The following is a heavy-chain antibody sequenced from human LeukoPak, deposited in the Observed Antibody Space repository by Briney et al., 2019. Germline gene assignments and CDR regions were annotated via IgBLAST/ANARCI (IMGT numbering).Heavy chain of an antibody. CDR2: ISSSGSTI. V-gene: IGHV3-48*04. D-gene: IGHD3-10*02. Sequence: GGSLRLSCAASGFTFSSYGMHWVRQAPGKGLERVSYISSSGSTIYYADSVKGRFTISRDNAKNSLYLQMNSLRAEDTAVYYCAELGITMIGGVWGKGTTVTISS. CDR3: AELGITMIGGV. J-gene: IGHJ6*04. CDR1: GFTFSSYG.